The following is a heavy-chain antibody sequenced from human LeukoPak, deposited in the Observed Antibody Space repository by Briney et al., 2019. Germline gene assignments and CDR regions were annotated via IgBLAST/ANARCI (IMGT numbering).Heavy chain of an antibody. Sequence: PSDTLSLTCAVYGGSFSGYSWSWIRQPPGKELEWIGEINHSRSTNYNPSLKSRVTISVDTSKSQFSLKLSSVTAADTAVYYCARGRGCSSTSCYWGWFDPWGQGTRVTVSS. CDR3: ARGRGCSSTSCYWGWFDP. D-gene: IGHD2-2*01. CDR1: GGSFSGYS. CDR2: INHSRST. J-gene: IGHJ5*02. V-gene: IGHV4-34*01.